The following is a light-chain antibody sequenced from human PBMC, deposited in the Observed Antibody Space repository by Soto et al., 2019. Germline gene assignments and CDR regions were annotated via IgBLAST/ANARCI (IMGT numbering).Light chain of an antibody. V-gene: IGLV2-14*01. J-gene: IGLJ1*01. Sequence: QSALTQPASVSGSPGQSITISCTGTSSDVGGYKYVSWYQQHPGKAPKLMIYEVSTRPSGVSNRFSGSKSGNTASLTISGLQAEDEADYYCSSYTSSSSHYVFGTGTKVTVL. CDR3: SSYTSSSSHYV. CDR2: EVS. CDR1: SSDVGGYKY.